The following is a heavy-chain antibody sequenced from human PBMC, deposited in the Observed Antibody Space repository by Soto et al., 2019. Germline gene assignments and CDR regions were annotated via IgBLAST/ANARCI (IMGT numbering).Heavy chain of an antibody. D-gene: IGHD5-18*01. CDR1: GLTFSSYA. V-gene: IGHV3-48*01. CDR2: ISSSSSTT. Sequence: PGGFLRLSCAASGLTFSSYAMNWVRQAPGKGLEWVSYISSSSSTTSYADSVKGRFTISRDNAKNSLYLQMNSLRAEDTAVYYCARDRAIGGYSYGNLDYWGQGTLVTVSS. CDR3: ARDRAIGGYSYGNLDY. J-gene: IGHJ4*02.